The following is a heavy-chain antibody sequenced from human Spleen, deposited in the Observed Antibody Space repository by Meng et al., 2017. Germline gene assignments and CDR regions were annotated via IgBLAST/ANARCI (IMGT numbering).Heavy chain of an antibody. CDR3: ARVMPPSGDVGYYFGYAFDI. V-gene: IGHV3-30*01. D-gene: IGHD3-22*01. J-gene: IGHJ3*02. CDR1: ELTSSSCG. CDR2: ISYHGSDK. Sequence: GESLKISCVASELTSSSCGMHWVRQAPGKGLEWVTFISYHGSDKNYADSLKGRFTISRDNSKNTLYLQMNSLRPEDTAVYYCARVMPPSGDVGYYFGYAFDIWGQGTMVTVSS.